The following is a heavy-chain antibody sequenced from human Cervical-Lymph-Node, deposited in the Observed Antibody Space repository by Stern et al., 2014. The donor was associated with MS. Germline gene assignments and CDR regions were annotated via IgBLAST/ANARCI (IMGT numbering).Heavy chain of an antibody. J-gene: IGHJ5*02. CDR3: ARSGLGGAVGS. CDR2: IVPGVGST. V-gene: IGHV1-46*04. Sequence: VQLVESGAEVRKPGASVKVSCKTSGYTFTRYDIHWVRQAPGQGLEWRGLIVPGVGSTTYAQTWRGRVSMTRDTSATTVYMELSSLRSEDTAVYYCARSGLGGAVGSWGQGTLVTVSA. D-gene: IGHD3-10*01. CDR1: GYTFTRYD.